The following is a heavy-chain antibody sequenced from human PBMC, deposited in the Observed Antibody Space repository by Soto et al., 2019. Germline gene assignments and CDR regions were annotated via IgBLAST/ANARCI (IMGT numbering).Heavy chain of an antibody. CDR1: GGTFSSYA. J-gene: IGHJ3*02. CDR2: IIPIFGTA. D-gene: IGHD2-2*02. Sequence: ASVKVSCKASGGTFSSYAISWVRQAPGQGLEWMGGIIPIFGTANYAQKFQGRATITADESTSTAYMELSSLRSEDTAVYYCARDNCGSTSCYTESAFDIWGQGTMVTVSS. V-gene: IGHV1-69*13. CDR3: ARDNCGSTSCYTESAFDI.